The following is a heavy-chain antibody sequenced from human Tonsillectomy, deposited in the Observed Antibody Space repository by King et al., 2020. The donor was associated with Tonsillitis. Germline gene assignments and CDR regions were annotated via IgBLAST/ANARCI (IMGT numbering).Heavy chain of an antibody. D-gene: IGHD3-3*01. CDR1: GFSLSNSGLC. J-gene: IGHJ4*02. V-gene: IGHV2-70*11. CDR2: IHWDDDK. CDR3: ARTLPYYDFWSGYYFDY. Sequence: TLKESGPALVKPTQTLTLTCTFSGFSLSNSGLCVSWIRQPPGKALQWLAGIHWDDDKYYSASLRTRLTISKDTSKNQVVLTMTNMDPVDTATYYCARTLPYYDFWSGYYFDYWGQGSLVTVSS.